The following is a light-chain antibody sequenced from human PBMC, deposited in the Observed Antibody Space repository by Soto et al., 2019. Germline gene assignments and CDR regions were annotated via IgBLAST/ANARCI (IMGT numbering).Light chain of an antibody. J-gene: IGKJ3*01. CDR2: GAS. Sequence: EIVLTQSPGTLSLSPGDRATLSCRASQSVSTNYLAWYQQSLGQAPRLLIYGASRRATGIPDRFSGNGSGTDFTLTIRRLEPEDFAVYYCHQYGSTPFTFGPGTKVDIK. CDR1: QSVSTNY. V-gene: IGKV3-20*01. CDR3: HQYGSTPFT.